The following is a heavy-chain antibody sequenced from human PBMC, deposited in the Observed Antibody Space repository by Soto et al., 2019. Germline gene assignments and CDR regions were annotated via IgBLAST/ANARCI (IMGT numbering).Heavy chain of an antibody. V-gene: IGHV3-30*18. CDR1: GFTFSSYG. D-gene: IGHD2-2*01. CDR3: AKVMARYCSSTSCRTLNY. Sequence: GGSLRLSCAASGFTFSSYGMHWVRQAPGKGLEWVAVISYDGSNKYYADSVKGRFTISTDNSKNTLYLQMNSLRAEDTAVYYCAKVMARYCSSTSCRTLNYWGQGTLVTVSS. J-gene: IGHJ4*02. CDR2: ISYDGSNK.